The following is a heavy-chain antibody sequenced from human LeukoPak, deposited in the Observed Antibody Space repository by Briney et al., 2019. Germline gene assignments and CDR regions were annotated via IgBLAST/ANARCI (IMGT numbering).Heavy chain of an antibody. V-gene: IGHV3-9*01. J-gene: IGHJ2*01. Sequence: GGSLRLSCAASGFTLDDYAMHWVRQAPGKGLEWVSGISWNSGSIGYADSVKGRFTVSRGNAKNSLYLQMNSLRAEDTALYYCAKDSETGNPYWYFDLWGRGTLVTVSS. CDR3: AKDSETGNPYWYFDL. D-gene: IGHD1-1*01. CDR1: GFTLDDYA. CDR2: ISWNSGSI.